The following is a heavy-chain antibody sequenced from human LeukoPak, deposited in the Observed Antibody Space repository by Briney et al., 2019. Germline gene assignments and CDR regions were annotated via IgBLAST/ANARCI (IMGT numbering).Heavy chain of an antibody. CDR2: INSDGSST. V-gene: IGHV3-74*01. Sequence: HPGGSLRLSCAASGFTFSSHWMHWVRQAPGKGLVWVSRINSDGSSTTYADSVKGRFTISRDNAKNTLYLQMNSLRAEDTAVYYCARGRYISSPPRNNWFDPWGQGTLVTVSS. D-gene: IGHD6-13*01. CDR1: GFTFSSHW. CDR3: ARGRYISSPPRNNWFDP. J-gene: IGHJ5*02.